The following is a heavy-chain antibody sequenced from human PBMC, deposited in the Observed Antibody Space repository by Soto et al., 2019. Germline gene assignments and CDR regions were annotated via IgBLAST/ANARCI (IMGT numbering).Heavy chain of an antibody. Sequence: SETLSLTCAVYGGSFSGYYWSWIRQPPGKGLEWIGEINHSGSTNYNPSLKSRVTISVGTSKNQFSLKLSSVTAADTAVYYCAREPYSSGDYFDYWGQGTLVTVSS. D-gene: IGHD3-22*01. CDR2: INHSGST. J-gene: IGHJ4*02. V-gene: IGHV4-34*01. CDR1: GGSFSGYY. CDR3: AREPYSSGDYFDY.